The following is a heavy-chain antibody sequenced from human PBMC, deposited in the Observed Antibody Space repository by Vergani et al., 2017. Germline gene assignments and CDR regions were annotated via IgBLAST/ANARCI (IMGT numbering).Heavy chain of an antibody. CDR2: INNDGHT. CDR3: ARHVTAVAGTPYYFDY. Sequence: QVQLQQWGAGVVKPSGTLSLTCAVFGESFSSFYWSWIRQPPGKGLEWIGEINNDGHTNYNPSLESRVTVSRDTAKNQFSLNLMSVTAADTAMYYCARHVTAVAGTPYYFDYWGQGTLVTVSS. V-gene: IGHV4-34*02. CDR1: GESFSSFY. D-gene: IGHD6-19*01. J-gene: IGHJ4*02.